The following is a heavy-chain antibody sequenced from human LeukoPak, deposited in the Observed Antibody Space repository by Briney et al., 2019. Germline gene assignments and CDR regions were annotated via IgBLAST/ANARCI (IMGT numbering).Heavy chain of an antibody. Sequence: GGSLRLSCAASGFTFSTYSMNWVRQPPGKGLEWVSSISRNSRYIYYADSMRGRFTISRDNAKNSLYLQMNSLKPEDTAVYYCARVAEAAAFDSWGQGTLVTVSS. CDR1: GFTFSTYS. CDR3: ARVAEAAAFDS. V-gene: IGHV3-21*06. J-gene: IGHJ4*02. CDR2: ISRNSRYI. D-gene: IGHD6-13*01.